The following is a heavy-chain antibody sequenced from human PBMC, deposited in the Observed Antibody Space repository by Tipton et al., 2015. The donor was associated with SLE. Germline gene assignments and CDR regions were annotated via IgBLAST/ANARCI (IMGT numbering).Heavy chain of an antibody. J-gene: IGHJ3*02. Sequence: QVQLVQSGAEVKKTGASVKVSCKAYGYTFTSYGISWMRQAPGQGLEWMGWISPSNGETYYVQKFQGRVTLTTDTSTNTAYMELRSLRSDDTAVYYCFYAGRAFEIWGQGTMVTVSS. CDR2: ISPSNGET. V-gene: IGHV1-18*01. CDR1: GYTFTSYG. D-gene: IGHD2/OR15-2a*01. CDR3: FYAGRAFEI.